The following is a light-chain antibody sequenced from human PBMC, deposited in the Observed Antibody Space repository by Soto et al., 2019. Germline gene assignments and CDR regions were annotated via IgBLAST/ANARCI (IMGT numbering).Light chain of an antibody. CDR3: SSYTSNTTPYV. Sequence: QSVLTQPASVSGSPGQSITISCTGSTSDIGGYNYVSWFQHHPGKAPKLMIYDVSNRPSGVSNRFSGSKSGDTASLTISGLQAEDEADYYCSSYTSNTTPYVLGTGTKVTVL. CDR2: DVS. CDR1: TSDIGGYNY. V-gene: IGLV2-14*03. J-gene: IGLJ1*01.